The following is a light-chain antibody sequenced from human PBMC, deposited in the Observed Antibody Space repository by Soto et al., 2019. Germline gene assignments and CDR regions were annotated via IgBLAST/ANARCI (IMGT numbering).Light chain of an antibody. V-gene: IGLV3-21*04. Sequence: SYELTQPPSVSVAPGKTARITCGGNNIGSDTVHWYQQKPGQAPVLVIFYDSDRPSGIPERFSGSNSGNTATLTISRVEAGDEADYYCQVWDSSNDHPVFGGGPKLTVL. CDR1: NIGSDT. J-gene: IGLJ3*02. CDR3: QVWDSSNDHPV. CDR2: YDS.